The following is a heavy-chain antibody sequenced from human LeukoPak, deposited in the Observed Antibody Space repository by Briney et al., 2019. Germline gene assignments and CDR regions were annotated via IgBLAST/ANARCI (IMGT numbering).Heavy chain of an antibody. J-gene: IGHJ3*01. CDR2: INPNSGGT. D-gene: IGHD5-18*01. CDR3: AREGYNAFDF. V-gene: IGHV1-2*02. CDR1: GFTFTNYY. Sequence: GASVQVSCKASGFTFTNYYIHWVRQAPGQGLEWMGWINPNSGGTNYAQKFQGRVTMTRDTSISTAYMELSRLRSDDTAVYFCAREGYNAFDFWGQGTMVTVSS.